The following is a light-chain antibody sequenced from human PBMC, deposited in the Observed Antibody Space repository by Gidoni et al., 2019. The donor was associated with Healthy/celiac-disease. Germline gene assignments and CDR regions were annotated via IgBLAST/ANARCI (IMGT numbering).Light chain of an antibody. CDR2: RNN. CDR1: SSNSGSNY. CDR3: AAWDDSLSANVV. Sequence: QSVLSHPPFASRTPGHWVTISCSGSSSNSGSNYVDWYQQLPGTAPKLLIYRNNQRPSGVPDRFSGAKSGTSASLAISGLRSEDEADYYCAAWDDSLSANVVFGGGTKLTVL. V-gene: IGLV1-47*01. J-gene: IGLJ2*01.